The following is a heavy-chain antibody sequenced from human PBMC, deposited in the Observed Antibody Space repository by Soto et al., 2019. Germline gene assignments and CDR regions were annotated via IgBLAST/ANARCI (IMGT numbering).Heavy chain of an antibody. Sequence: QVQLVQSGAEVKKPGASVKVSCKASGYTFTSYYMHWVRQAPGQGLEWMGWISTYNGKTDYAQKFQDRVTLTIDTSTTTGYMEVRHLRFDDTAIYYCARDNGDSSASLVDYWGQGTLVTVSS. CDR2: ISTYNGKT. D-gene: IGHD3-22*01. V-gene: IGHV1-18*04. CDR3: ARDNGDSSASLVDY. CDR1: GYTFTSYY. J-gene: IGHJ4*02.